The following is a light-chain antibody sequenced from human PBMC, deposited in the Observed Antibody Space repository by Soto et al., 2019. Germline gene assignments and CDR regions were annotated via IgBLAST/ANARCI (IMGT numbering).Light chain of an antibody. Sequence: EIVMTQSPATLSVSPGERATLSCRASQSVSSNLAWYQQNPGQAPRLLIYSASTRATGIPARFSGSGSGTEFTLTISSLQSEDFAVYYCQQYNNWSPLTFGGGTKVEIK. J-gene: IGKJ4*01. V-gene: IGKV3-15*01. CDR1: QSVSSN. CDR3: QQYNNWSPLT. CDR2: SAS.